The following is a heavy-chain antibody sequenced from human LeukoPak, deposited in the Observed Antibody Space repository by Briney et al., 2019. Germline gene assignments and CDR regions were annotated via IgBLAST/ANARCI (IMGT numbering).Heavy chain of an antibody. CDR3: ARDSPSGLVGADVFDI. CDR2: ITNSGGRT. J-gene: IGHJ3*02. V-gene: IGHV3-23*01. CDR1: GFTFSTYA. Sequence: GGSLRLSCAVSGFTFSTYAMRWVRQAPGKGLEWVSGITNSGGRTYYADSVKGRFTISRDSSKNTLYLQMNSLRAEDTAVYYCARDSPSGLVGADVFDIWGQGTMVTVSS. D-gene: IGHD1-26*01.